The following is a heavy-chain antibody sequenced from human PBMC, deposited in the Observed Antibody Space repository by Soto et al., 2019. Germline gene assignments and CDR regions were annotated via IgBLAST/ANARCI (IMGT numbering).Heavy chain of an antibody. CDR2: INAGNGNT. J-gene: IGHJ4*02. CDR3: ATLDTAMGTYDY. D-gene: IGHD5-18*01. Sequence: ASVNVSCKASGYTFTSHAMHWVRQSPGQRLEWMGWINAGNGNTKYSQKFQGRVTMTEDTSTDTAYMELSSLRSEDTAVYYCATLDTAMGTYDYWGQGTPVTVSS. CDR1: GYTFTSHA. V-gene: IGHV1-3*01.